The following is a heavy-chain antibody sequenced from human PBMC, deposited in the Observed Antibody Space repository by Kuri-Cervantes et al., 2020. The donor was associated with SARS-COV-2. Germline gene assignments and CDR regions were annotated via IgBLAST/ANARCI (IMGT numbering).Heavy chain of an antibody. V-gene: IGHV1-2*02. CDR2: INPNSGGT. Sequence: ASVKVSCKASGYTFTGYYMHWVRQAPGQGLEWMGWINPNSGGTNYAQKFQGRVTMTRDTSISTAYMELSRLRSDDTAVYYCATGKNYYDSSGYYEMGSDAFDIWGQGTMVTVSS. CDR3: ATGKNYYDSSGYYEMGSDAFDI. J-gene: IGHJ3*02. D-gene: IGHD3-22*01. CDR1: GYTFTGYY.